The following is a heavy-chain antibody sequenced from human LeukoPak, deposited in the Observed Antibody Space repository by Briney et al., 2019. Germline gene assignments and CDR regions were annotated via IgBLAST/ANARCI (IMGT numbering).Heavy chain of an antibody. J-gene: IGHJ5*02. CDR2: IYRGGST. Sequence: GGSLRLSCAASGLTVSYNYMSWVRQAPGKGLEWVSIIYRGGSTSYADSVKGRFTISRDISTNTVFLQVNSLRADDTAVYYCARDKSDFPFDAWGQGTLVTVSS. V-gene: IGHV3-66*01. CDR1: GLTVSYNY. D-gene: IGHD3-3*01. CDR3: ARDKSDFPFDA.